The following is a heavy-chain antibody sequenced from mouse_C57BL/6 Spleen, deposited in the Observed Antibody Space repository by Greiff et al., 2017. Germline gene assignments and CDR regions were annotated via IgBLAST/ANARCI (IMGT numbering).Heavy chain of an antibody. V-gene: IGHV1-53*01. CDR1: GYTFTSYW. J-gene: IGHJ3*01. CDR2: INPSNGGT. Sequence: VQLQQPGTELVKPGASVKLSCKASGYTFTSYWMNWVKQRPGQGLEWIGNINPSNGGTNYNEKFKSKATLTVDKSSSTAYMQLSSLTSEDSAVYYCARGVYYGKGWFAYWGQGTLVTVSA. CDR3: ARGVYYGKGWFAY. D-gene: IGHD2-1*01.